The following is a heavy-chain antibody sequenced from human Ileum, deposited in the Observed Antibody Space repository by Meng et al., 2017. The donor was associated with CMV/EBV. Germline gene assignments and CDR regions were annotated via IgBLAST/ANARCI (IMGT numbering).Heavy chain of an antibody. Sequence: WDSVSSNSAAWNWIRQSPSRGLEWLGRTYYRSKWYNDYAVSVKGRVAINPDTSKNQFSLQLNSVTPDDTAVYYCARTSATGSWFDPWGQGTLVTVSS. J-gene: IGHJ5*02. CDR2: TYYRSKWYN. CDR3: ARTSATGSWFDP. CDR1: WDSVSSNSAA. D-gene: IGHD6-13*01. V-gene: IGHV6-1*01.